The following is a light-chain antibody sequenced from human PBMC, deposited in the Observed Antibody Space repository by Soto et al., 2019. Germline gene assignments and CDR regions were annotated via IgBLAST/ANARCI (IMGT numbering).Light chain of an antibody. V-gene: IGKV3-15*01. J-gene: IGKJ5*01. Sequence: SPATLSFSLEPHSHLSGKASQSVSSNLAWYQQKPGQAPRLLIYGASTRATGIPARFSGSGSGTDFTLTISSLQSEDFAVYYCQQCSNWPTTFGQGTRLE. CDR1: QSVSSN. CDR3: QQCSNWPTT. CDR2: GAS.